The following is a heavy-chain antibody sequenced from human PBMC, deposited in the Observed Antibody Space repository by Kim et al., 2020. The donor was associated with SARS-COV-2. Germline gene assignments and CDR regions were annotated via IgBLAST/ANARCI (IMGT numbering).Heavy chain of an antibody. D-gene: IGHD3-9*01. CDR3: AKGAHYDILTGQQT. Sequence: DSVKGRFTISRDNSKNPLYLQMNSLRAEDTAVYYCAKGAHYDILTGQQTWGQGTLVTVSS. J-gene: IGHJ5*02. V-gene: IGHV3-23*01.